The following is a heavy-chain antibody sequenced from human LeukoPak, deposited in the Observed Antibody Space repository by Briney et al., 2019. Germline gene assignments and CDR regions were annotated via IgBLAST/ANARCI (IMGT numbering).Heavy chain of an antibody. V-gene: IGHV3-7*03. Sequence: GGSLRLSCAASGFTFSNYWMTWVRQAPGKGLEWVANIKQDGSDKYYMDSVKGRFTISRDNARNSLYLQMNSLRAEDTAVYYCARSGSSWYEEAFDIWGQGTMVTVSS. D-gene: IGHD6-13*01. CDR2: IKQDGSDK. CDR3: ARSGSSWYEEAFDI. CDR1: GFTFSNYW. J-gene: IGHJ3*02.